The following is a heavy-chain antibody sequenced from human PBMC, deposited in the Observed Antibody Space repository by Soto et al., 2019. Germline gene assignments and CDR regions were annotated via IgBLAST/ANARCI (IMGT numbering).Heavy chain of an antibody. CDR1: GGSISSGGYY. CDR2: IYYSGST. J-gene: IGHJ4*02. Sequence: PSETLSLTCTVSGGSISSGGYYWSWIRQHPGKGPEWIGYIYYSGSTYYNPSLKSRVTISVDTSKNQFSLKLSSVTAADTAVYYCARTLTGYPYYFDYWGQGTLVTVSS. D-gene: IGHD3-9*01. V-gene: IGHV4-31*03. CDR3: ARTLTGYPYYFDY.